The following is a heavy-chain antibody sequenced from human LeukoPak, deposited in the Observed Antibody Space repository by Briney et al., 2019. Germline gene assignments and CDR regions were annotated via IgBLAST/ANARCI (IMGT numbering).Heavy chain of an antibody. CDR2: ISYDGSNK. CDR1: GFTFSSYA. CDR3: ARDRRDYYDSSGYFDY. Sequence: GGSLRLSCAASGFTFSSYAMHWVRQAPGKGLEWVAVISYDGSNKYYADSVKGRFTSSRDNSKNTLYLQMNSLRAEDTAVYYCARDRRDYYDSSGYFDYWGQGTLVTVSS. V-gene: IGHV3-30*04. D-gene: IGHD3-22*01. J-gene: IGHJ4*02.